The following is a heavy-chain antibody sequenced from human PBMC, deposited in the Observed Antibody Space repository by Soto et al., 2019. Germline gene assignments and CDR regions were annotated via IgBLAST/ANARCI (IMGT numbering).Heavy chain of an antibody. CDR2: TIPILGAV. D-gene: IGHD3-16*01. J-gene: IGHJ4*02. CDR1: RGTFISFT. V-gene: IGHV1-69*01. Sequence: QVQLVQSGAEVKKPGSSVKVSCKASRGTFISFTFIWVREAPGQGLEWMGQTIPILGAVNYAQKFQGRVTITADESTSTAYMELSSLRSEDTAVYYCARIYTPMIKVLGETNPEGTDNDYWGQGTLVTVSS. CDR3: ARIYTPMIKVLGETNPEGTDNDY.